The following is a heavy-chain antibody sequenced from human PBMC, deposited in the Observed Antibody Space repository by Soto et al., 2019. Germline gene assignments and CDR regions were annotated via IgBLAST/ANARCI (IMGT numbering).Heavy chain of an antibody. D-gene: IGHD3-10*01. CDR2: IYYNGNT. J-gene: IGHJ6*02. Sequence: SATLSLTCAVSGGSIRSYYWTWVRQPPGKGLEWIGYIYYNGNTKYNPSLKSRVTISVDTPKNQFSLKVGSVNAADTAVYYCARLYYVSGRPLMDVWGQGTTVTVSS. CDR3: ARLYYVSGRPLMDV. V-gene: IGHV4-59*01. CDR1: GGSIRSYY.